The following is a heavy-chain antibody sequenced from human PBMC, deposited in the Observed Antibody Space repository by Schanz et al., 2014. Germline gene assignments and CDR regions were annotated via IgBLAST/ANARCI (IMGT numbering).Heavy chain of an antibody. J-gene: IGHJ6*01. V-gene: IGHV1-18*01. CDR3: ARDTWQSLDYYYYVLDV. CDR1: GYTFGNYG. CDR2: ISAYNGNT. D-gene: IGHD6-19*01. Sequence: SVKVSCKGSGYTFGNYGISWLRQAPGRGLEWSGWISAYNGNTNYAQILQGRVTMTTDTSTSTAYMELKSLRNDDTAMYFCARDTWQSLDYYYYVLDVWAPGTPVAVSS.